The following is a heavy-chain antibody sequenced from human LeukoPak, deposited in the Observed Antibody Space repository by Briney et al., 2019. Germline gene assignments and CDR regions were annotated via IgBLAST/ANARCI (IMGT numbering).Heavy chain of an antibody. CDR3: ARHIGGGIEDMDV. Sequence: PSETLSLTCTVSGGSIGTYYWSWVRQSPGKGLEWIGYIYVTGNRYNPYLQSRVTISVDTSGNQFFLKMSSVTAADTAVYYCARHIGGGIEDMDVWGKGTKVTVSS. D-gene: IGHD3-16*02. CDR1: GGSIGTYY. CDR2: IYVTGN. J-gene: IGHJ6*03. V-gene: IGHV4-59*08.